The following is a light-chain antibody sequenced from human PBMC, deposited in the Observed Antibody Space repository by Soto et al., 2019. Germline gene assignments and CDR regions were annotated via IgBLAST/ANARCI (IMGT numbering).Light chain of an antibody. CDR2: ATS. CDR3: QQRSNWLT. V-gene: IGKV3-11*01. CDR1: HRVSSY. Sequence: EIVMTQSPATLSVSPGERATLSCRASHRVSSYLAWYQQKPGQAPRLLIYATSTRATGIPARFSGSGSGTDFTLTISSLEPEDFAVYYCQQRSNWLTFGGGTKVDI. J-gene: IGKJ4*01.